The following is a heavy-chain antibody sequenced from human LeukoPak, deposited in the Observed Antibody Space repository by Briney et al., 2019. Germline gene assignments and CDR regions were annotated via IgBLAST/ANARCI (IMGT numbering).Heavy chain of an antibody. Sequence: GGSLRLSCAASGFTFNTYSMNWVRQAPGKGLEWGSSISSNSRYTYYADSVKGRFTISRDNAKNSLYLQMNSLRAEDTAVYYCARSPRGYSFYFDYWGQGTLVTVSS. J-gene: IGHJ4*02. CDR3: ARSPRGYSFYFDY. CDR1: GFTFNTYS. V-gene: IGHV3-21*01. D-gene: IGHD3-22*01. CDR2: ISSNSRYT.